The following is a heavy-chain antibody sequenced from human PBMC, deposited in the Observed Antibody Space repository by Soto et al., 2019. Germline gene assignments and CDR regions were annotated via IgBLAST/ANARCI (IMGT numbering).Heavy chain of an antibody. D-gene: IGHD1-1*01. J-gene: IGHJ6*02. CDR2: IYYSGST. Sequence: SETLSLTCTVSGGSISSGGYYWSWIRQPPGKGLEWIGYIYYSGSTNYNPSLKSRVTMSVDTSKNQFSLKLSSVTAADTAVYYCARELPQRQGRNMDVWGQGTTVTVSS. CDR1: GGSISSGGYY. V-gene: IGHV4-61*08. CDR3: ARELPQRQGRNMDV.